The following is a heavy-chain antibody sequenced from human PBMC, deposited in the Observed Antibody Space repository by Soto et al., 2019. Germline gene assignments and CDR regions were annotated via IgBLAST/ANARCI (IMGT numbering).Heavy chain of an antibody. CDR2: IYYSGST. J-gene: IGHJ3*02. V-gene: IGHV4-39*01. D-gene: IGHD3-22*01. Sequence: QLQLQESGPGLVKPSETLSLTCTVSGGSISSSSYYWGWIRQPPGKGLEWIGSIYYSGSTYCNPSPKSRVTISVDTSKNQFSLKLSSVTAADTAVYYCASRGLFHVNAFDIWGQGTMVTVSS. CDR3: ASRGLFHVNAFDI. CDR1: GGSISSSSYY.